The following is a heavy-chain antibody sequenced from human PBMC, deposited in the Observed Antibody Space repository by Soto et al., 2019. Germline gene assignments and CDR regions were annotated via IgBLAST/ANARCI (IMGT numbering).Heavy chain of an antibody. CDR3: ARWVGSSYGYYYGMDV. Sequence: GGSLRLSCAASGFTFSSYSMNWVRQAPGKGLEWVSYISSSSSTIYYADSVKGRFTISRDNAKNSLYLQMNSLRDEDTAVYYCARWVGSSYGYYYGMDVWGQGTTVTV. CDR1: GFTFSSYS. CDR2: ISSSSSTI. V-gene: IGHV3-48*02. J-gene: IGHJ6*02. D-gene: IGHD6-6*01.